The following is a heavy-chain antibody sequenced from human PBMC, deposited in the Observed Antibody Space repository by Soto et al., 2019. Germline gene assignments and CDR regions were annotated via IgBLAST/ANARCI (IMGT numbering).Heavy chain of an antibody. J-gene: IGHJ4*02. V-gene: IGHV3-49*03. Sequence: PGGSLRLSCTASGFTFGDYAMSWFRQAPGKGLEWVGFIRSKAYGGTTEYAASVKGRFTISRDDSKSIAYLQMNSLKTEDTAVYYCTKVVPATLPDMEWLETWGQETRITV. CDR3: TKVVPATLPDMEWLET. D-gene: IGHD2-2*01. CDR1: GFTFGDYA. CDR2: IRSKAYGGTT.